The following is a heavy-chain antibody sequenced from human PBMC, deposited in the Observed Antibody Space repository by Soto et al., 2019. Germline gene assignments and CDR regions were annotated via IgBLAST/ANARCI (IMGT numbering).Heavy chain of an antibody. CDR1: GYTFAAYY. J-gene: IGHJ4*02. V-gene: IGHV1-2*02. Sequence: ASVKVSCKTSGYTFAAYYIHWIRQAPGQGLEWMGWINPTSGGTVYAQNFQDRVTMTRDTSISTAYMELRRLNSDDAAVYYCARDPDYGDYWGYFFDSWGQGTPVTVSS. CDR2: INPTSGGT. CDR3: ARDPDYGDYWGYFFDS. D-gene: IGHD4-17*01.